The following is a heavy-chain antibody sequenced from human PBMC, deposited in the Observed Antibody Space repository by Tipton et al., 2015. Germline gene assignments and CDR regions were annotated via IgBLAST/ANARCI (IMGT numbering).Heavy chain of an antibody. Sequence: TLSLTCAVSGGSISSSNWWSWVRQPPGKGLEWIGEIYHSGSTNYNPSLKSRVTMSRDTSKNQFSLKLTSVTAADTAVYYCARGAQHSTWSWGQGTLVTVSS. J-gene: IGHJ5*02. CDR1: GGSISSSNW. CDR3: ARGAQHSTWS. CDR2: IYHSGST. V-gene: IGHV4-4*02. D-gene: IGHD6-13*01.